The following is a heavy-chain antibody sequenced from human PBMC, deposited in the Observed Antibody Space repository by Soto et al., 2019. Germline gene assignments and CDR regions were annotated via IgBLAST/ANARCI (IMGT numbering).Heavy chain of an antibody. CDR2: INHSGST. CDR1: GGSFSGYY. CDR3: ASEWLSPWGY. D-gene: IGHD3-3*01. Sequence: QVQLQQWGAGLLKPSETLSLTCAVYGGSFSGYYWSWIRQPPGKGLEWIGEINHSGSTNYNPSLKSRVTISVDTSKNQFSLKLSYVTAADTAVYYCASEWLSPWGYWGQVTLVTVSS. V-gene: IGHV4-34*01. J-gene: IGHJ4*02.